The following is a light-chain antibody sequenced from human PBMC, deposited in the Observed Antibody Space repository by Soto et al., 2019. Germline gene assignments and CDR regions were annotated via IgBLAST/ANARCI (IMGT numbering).Light chain of an antibody. CDR3: CSFAGSYNVV. V-gene: IGLV2-11*01. Sequence: QSALTQPRSVSGSTGPSVTMSCTGTSSDVGGNNYVSWYQQHPGKAPKLMVYDVSKRPSGVPDRFSGSKSGNTASLTISGLQAEDEADYYCCSFAGSYNVVFGGGTKVTVL. CDR1: SSDVGGNNY. CDR2: DVS. J-gene: IGLJ2*01.